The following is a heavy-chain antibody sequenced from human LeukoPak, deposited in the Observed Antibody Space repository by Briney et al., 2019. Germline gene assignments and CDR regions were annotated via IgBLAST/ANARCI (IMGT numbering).Heavy chain of an antibody. CDR3: ARGHNWNPDY. V-gene: IGHV4-59*01. J-gene: IGHJ4*02. D-gene: IGHD1-20*01. Sequence: PSETLSLTCTVSGGSISSYYWSWIRQPPGKGLVWIGYIYYSGSTNYNPSLKSRVTISVDTSKNQFSLKLSSVTAADTAVYYCARGHNWNPDYWGQGTLVTVSS. CDR1: GGSISSYY. CDR2: IYYSGST.